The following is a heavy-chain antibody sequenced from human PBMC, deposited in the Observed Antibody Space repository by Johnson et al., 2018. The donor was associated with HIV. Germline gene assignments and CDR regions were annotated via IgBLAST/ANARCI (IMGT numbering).Heavy chain of an antibody. D-gene: IGHD2-21*01. CDR2: ISFDGNNK. CDR1: GFTFSNYP. Sequence: QVQLVESGGGVVQPGRSLRLSCAASGFTFSNYPMNWVRQAPGKGLEWVAVISFDGNNKYYADSVKGRFTILRDNSKNTLYLQMNSLRVEDTAVYYCAKERMGLAYCGGDCWEDAFDIWGQGTMVTVSS. J-gene: IGHJ3*02. V-gene: IGHV3-30-3*01. CDR3: AKERMGLAYCGGDCWEDAFDI.